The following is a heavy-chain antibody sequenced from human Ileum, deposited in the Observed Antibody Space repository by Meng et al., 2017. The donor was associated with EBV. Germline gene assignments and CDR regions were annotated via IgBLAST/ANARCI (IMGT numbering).Heavy chain of an antibody. Sequence: QVQLQESGLGMVKPSGTRSLTCTVSGDSISSDIWWSWVRQPPGKGLEWIGEVYHRGDTNYNPSLKSRVDISVDKSKNQFYLSLFSVTAADTAVYYCGRDQGRELINHWGQGTLVTVSS. CDR2: VYHRGDT. CDR1: GDSISSDIW. CDR3: GRDQGRELINH. V-gene: IGHV4-4*02. D-gene: IGHD1-7*01. J-gene: IGHJ4*02.